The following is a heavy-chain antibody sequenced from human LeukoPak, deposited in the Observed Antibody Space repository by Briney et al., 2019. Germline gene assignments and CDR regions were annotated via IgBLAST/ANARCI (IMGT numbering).Heavy chain of an antibody. Sequence: GGSLRLSCAAPGFTVSSNYMSWVRQAPGKGLEWVSVIYRDGSTYYADSVKGRFTISRDNAKNSLYLQMNSLRAEDTALYYCAKDGSYQEEYFDYWGQGTLVTVSS. V-gene: IGHV3-53*05. J-gene: IGHJ4*02. CDR1: GFTVSSNY. D-gene: IGHD1-26*01. CDR3: AKDGSYQEEYFDY. CDR2: IYRDGST.